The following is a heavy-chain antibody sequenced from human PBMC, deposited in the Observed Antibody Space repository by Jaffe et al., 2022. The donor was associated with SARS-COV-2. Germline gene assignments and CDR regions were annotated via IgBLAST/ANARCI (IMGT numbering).Heavy chain of an antibody. D-gene: IGHD4-17*01. CDR2: IYYSGST. CDR3: ARRGDYGDYKNWFDP. CDR1: GGSISSSSYY. Sequence: QLQLQESGPGLVKPSETLSLTCTVSGGSISSSSYYWGWIRQPPGKGLEWIGSIYYSGSTYYNPSLKSRVTISVDTSKNQFSLKLSSVTAADTAVYYCARRGDYGDYKNWFDPWGQGTLVTVSS. J-gene: IGHJ5*02. V-gene: IGHV4-39*01.